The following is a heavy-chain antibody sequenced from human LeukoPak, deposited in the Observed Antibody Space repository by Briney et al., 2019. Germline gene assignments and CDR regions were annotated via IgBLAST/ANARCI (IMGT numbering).Heavy chain of an antibody. V-gene: IGHV3-66*01. D-gene: IGHD3-10*01. J-gene: IGHJ4*02. CDR2: IYSGGST. CDR3: AREGSRGLYYFDY. CDR1: GFTFSSNY. Sequence: GGSLRLSCAASGFTFSSNYMSWVRQAPGKGLEWVSVIYSGGSTYYADSVKGRFTISRDNSKNTLYLQMNSLRAEDTAVYYCAREGSRGLYYFDYWGQGTLVTVSS.